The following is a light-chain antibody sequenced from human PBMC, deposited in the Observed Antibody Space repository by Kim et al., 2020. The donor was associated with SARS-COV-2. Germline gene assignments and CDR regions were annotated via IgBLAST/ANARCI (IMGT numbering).Light chain of an antibody. Sequence: SYELTQPPSVSVSPGQTASITCSGDKLGDKYVCWYQQKPGQSPVLVIYQDNKRPSGIPERFSGSNSGNTATLTISGTQAMDEADYYCQARDSSTVFGGGTQLTVL. J-gene: IGLJ2*01. V-gene: IGLV3-1*01. CDR3: QARDSSTV. CDR2: QDN. CDR1: KLGDKY.